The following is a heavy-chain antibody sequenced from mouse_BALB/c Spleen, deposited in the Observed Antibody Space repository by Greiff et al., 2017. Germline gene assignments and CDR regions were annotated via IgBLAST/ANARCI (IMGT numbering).Heavy chain of an antibody. J-gene: IGHJ2*01. V-gene: IGHV5-6-5*01. D-gene: IGHD1-1*01. CDR1: GFTFSSYA. CDR2: ISSGGST. CDR3: AREENYGSGFDY. Sequence: EVKLVESGGGLVKPGGSLKLSCAASGFTFSSYAMSWVRQTPEKRLEWVASISSGGSTYYPDSVKGRFTISRDNARNILYLQMSSLRSEDTAMYYCAREENYGSGFDYWGQGTTLTVSS.